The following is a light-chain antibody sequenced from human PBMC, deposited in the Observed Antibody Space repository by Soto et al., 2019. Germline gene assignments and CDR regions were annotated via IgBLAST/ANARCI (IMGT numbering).Light chain of an antibody. CDR2: EVS. V-gene: IGLV2-14*01. Sequence: QSVLTQPASVSGSPGQSITISCTGTSXDVGYYDFVSWYQQHPGKAPKLIIYEVSNRPSGVSDRFSASKSGNTASLTISGLQAEDEADYHCSSYAGSTAFYVFGTGTKGTV. CDR3: SSYAGSTAFYV. CDR1: SXDVGYYDF. J-gene: IGLJ1*01.